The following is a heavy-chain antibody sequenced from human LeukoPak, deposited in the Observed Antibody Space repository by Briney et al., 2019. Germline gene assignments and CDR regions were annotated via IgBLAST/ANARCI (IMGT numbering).Heavy chain of an antibody. J-gene: IGHJ4*02. CDR2: ISSSSSYI. CDR3: AREVPTGTDYFDY. CDR1: GSTFSSYS. D-gene: IGHD3-10*01. Sequence: PGGSLRLSCGASGSTFSSYSMNWVRQAPGKGLEWVSAISSSSSYIYYADSVKGRFTISRDNAKNSLYLQMDSLRAEDTAVYFCAREVPTGTDYFDYWGQGTLVTVFS. V-gene: IGHV3-21*01.